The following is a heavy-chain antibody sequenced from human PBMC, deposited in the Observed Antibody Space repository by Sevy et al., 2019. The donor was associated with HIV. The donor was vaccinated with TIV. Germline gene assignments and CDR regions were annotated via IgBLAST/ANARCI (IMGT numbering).Heavy chain of an antibody. D-gene: IGHD6-13*01. Sequence: GESLKISCAASGFIFRNYGMHWVRQAPGKGLEWVALISNDGSDKNYVDSVKGRFTISRDNSKDIVYLQMNSLRAEDTAVYHCANSRGRFHGSSWIYYDYSMDVWGQWTTVTVSS. CDR2: ISNDGSDK. CDR1: GFIFRNYG. CDR3: ANSRGRFHGSSWIYYDYSMDV. J-gene: IGHJ6*02. V-gene: IGHV3-30*18.